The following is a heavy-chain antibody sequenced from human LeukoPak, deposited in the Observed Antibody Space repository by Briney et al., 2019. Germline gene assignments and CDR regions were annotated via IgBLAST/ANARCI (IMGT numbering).Heavy chain of an antibody. J-gene: IGHJ4*02. CDR2: IFSGGST. Sequence: PGGSLRLSCAASGFTVSSNYMSWVRQAPGKGLEWVSVIFSGGSTYYADSVKGRFTISRDNSKNTLYLQMNSLRAEDTAVYYCARDLVPYYYDSSGYYEDYWGQGTLVTVSS. CDR1: GFTVSSNY. V-gene: IGHV3-53*01. D-gene: IGHD3-22*01. CDR3: ARDLVPYYYDSSGYYEDY.